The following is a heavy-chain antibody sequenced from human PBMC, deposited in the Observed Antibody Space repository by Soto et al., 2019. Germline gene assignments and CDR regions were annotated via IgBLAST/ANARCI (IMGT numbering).Heavy chain of an antibody. D-gene: IGHD6-19*01. CDR2: IKPKSEGETA. V-gene: IGHV3-15*07. Sequence: QLVQSGGGLVQPGGSLRLSCVATRFNFSAAWLNWIRQAPGKGLERVGRIKPKSEGETADYTAPVRGRFTISRDDSHNTLHLQMDRLKAEDTAVYYCATVRCSSGPTWGLGVLVTVSS. CDR1: RFNFSAAW. J-gene: IGHJ4*02. CDR3: ATVRCSSGPT.